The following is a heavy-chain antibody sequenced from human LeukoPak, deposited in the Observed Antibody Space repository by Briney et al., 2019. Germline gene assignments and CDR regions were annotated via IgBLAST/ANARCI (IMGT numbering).Heavy chain of an antibody. D-gene: IGHD3-10*01. Sequence: PGGSLRLSCAGSGFIFSSAWMNWVRQAPGKGLEWVGLIKSNTNGGTTAYAAPVKGRFTISRDDSKNTLYLQMDSLKTEDTGVYYCTTEYRGSNYWGQGTLVTVSS. CDR3: TTEYRGSNY. CDR1: GFIFSSAW. CDR2: IKSNTNGGTT. V-gene: IGHV3-15*07. J-gene: IGHJ4*02.